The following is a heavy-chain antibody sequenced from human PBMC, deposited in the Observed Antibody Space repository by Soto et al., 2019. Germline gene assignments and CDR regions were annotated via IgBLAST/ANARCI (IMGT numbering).Heavy chain of an antibody. CDR1: GYTFSTYA. CDR3: AREFLGRFGVDRLDY. CDR2: INGGNGNT. D-gene: IGHD3-3*01. V-gene: IGHV1-3*01. Sequence: QVQLLQSGAEVKKPGASVKVSCQAAGYTFSTYAMHWVRQAPGQGLEWMGWINGGNGNTKYSQKFQGRLTVTRDTSAATAYMELSSLTSGDTAVYYCAREFLGRFGVDRLDYWGHGTLVTVSS. J-gene: IGHJ4*03.